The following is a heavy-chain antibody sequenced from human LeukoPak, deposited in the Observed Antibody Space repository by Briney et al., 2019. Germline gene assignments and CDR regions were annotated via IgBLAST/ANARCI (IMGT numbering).Heavy chain of an antibody. Sequence: GASVKVSCKASGYTFTSYGISWVRQAPEQGLEWMGWISAYNGNTNYAQKLQGRVTMTTDTSTSTAYMELRSLRSDDTAVYYCASRIAVADYYYYGMDVWGQGTTVTVSS. CDR1: GYTFTSYG. J-gene: IGHJ6*02. CDR2: ISAYNGNT. CDR3: ASRIAVADYYYYGMDV. V-gene: IGHV1-18*01. D-gene: IGHD6-19*01.